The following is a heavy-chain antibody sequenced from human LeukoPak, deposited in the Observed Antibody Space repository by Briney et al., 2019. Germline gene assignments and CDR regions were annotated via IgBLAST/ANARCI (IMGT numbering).Heavy chain of an antibody. CDR1: GITFETYA. V-gene: IGHV3-23*01. CDR3: AKDIHVAAAVPAPY. Sequence: GGSLRLSGEVSGITFETYAMNWVRQAPGKGLEWVAGISGTGAHTYYADSVKGRFTVSRDNSRDTLYLLLKSLRAEDTAVYFCAKDIHVAAAVPAPYWGQGTLVTVSS. J-gene: IGHJ4*02. D-gene: IGHD6-13*01. CDR2: ISGTGAHT.